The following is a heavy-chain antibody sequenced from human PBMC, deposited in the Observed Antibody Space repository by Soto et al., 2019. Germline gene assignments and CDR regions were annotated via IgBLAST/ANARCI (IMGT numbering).Heavy chain of an antibody. D-gene: IGHD2-2*01. V-gene: IGHV4-31*03. CDR1: GDAIYIGGYY. Sequence: SETLSLTCTVSGDAIYIGGYYWTWIRQHPGKGLEWIGYIYHTGKTYHNPSLESRVTMSVDTSKNQFSLQLKSMTAADTAVYYCAKLSCTSSTCYFPGWFDPWGQGTLVTVSS. CDR3: AKLSCTSSTCYFPGWFDP. CDR2: IYHTGKT. J-gene: IGHJ5*02.